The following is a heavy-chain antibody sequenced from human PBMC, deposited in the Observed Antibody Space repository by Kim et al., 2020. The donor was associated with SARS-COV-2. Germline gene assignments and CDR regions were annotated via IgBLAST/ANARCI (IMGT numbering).Heavy chain of an antibody. CDR3: ARGPTSPTTVTTNYGY. J-gene: IGHJ4*02. V-gene: IGHV4-34*01. Sequence: SETLSLTCAVYGGSFSGYYWSWIRQPPGKGLEWIGEINHSGSTNYNPSLKSRVTISVDTSKNQFSLKLSSVTAADTAVYYCARGPTSPTTVTTNYGYWGQGTLVTVSS. D-gene: IGHD4-4*01. CDR1: GGSFSGYY. CDR2: INHSGST.